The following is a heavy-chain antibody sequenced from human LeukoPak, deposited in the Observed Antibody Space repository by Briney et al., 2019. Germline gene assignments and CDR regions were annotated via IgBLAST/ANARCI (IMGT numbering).Heavy chain of an antibody. J-gene: IGHJ3*02. V-gene: IGHV5-10-1*01. CDR3: ARHHGVGATRHDAFDI. CDR1: GYSFTSYW. CDR2: IDPSDSYT. D-gene: IGHD1-26*01. Sequence: GDSLRISCKGSGYSFTSYWISWVRQMPGKGLEWMGRIDPSDSYTNYSPSFQGHATISADKSISTAYLQWSSLKASDTAMYYCARHHGVGATRHDAFDIWGQGTMVTVSS.